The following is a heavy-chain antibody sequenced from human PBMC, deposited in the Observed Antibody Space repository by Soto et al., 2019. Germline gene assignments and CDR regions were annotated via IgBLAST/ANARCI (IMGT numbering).Heavy chain of an antibody. V-gene: IGHV4-30-2*01. J-gene: IGHJ4*02. CDR1: GGSISSGGYS. CDR3: ARGNVDSSGWYNVMNYFDY. Sequence: SETLSLTCAVSGGSISSGGYSWSWIRQPPGKGLEWIGYIYHSGSTYYNPSLKSRVTISVDRSKNQFSLKLSSVTAADTAVYYCARGNVDSSGWYNVMNYFDYWGQGTLVTVSS. D-gene: IGHD6-19*01. CDR2: IYHSGST.